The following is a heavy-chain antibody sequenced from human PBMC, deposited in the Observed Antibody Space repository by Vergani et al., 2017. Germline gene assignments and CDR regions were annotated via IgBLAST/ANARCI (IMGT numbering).Heavy chain of an antibody. Sequence: QVQLQESGPGLVKPSETLSLTCAVSGYSISSGYYWGWIRQPPGKGLEWIGSIYHSGSTYYNPSLKSRVTISVDTSKNQCSLKLSSVTAAETAVYYCARLGELPDWFWFDPWGQGTLVTVSS. J-gene: IGHJ5*02. CDR1: GYSISSGYY. V-gene: IGHV4-38-2*01. CDR3: ARLGELPDWFWFDP. D-gene: IGHD1-7*01. CDR2: IYHSGST.